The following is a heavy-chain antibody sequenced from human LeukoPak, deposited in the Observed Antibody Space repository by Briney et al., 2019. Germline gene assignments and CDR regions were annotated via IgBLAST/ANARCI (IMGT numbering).Heavy chain of an antibody. CDR2: VSVDGGTT. J-gene: IGHJ4*02. D-gene: IGHD3-10*01. V-gene: IGHV3-23*01. Sequence: GGSLRLSCAASGFTFSSCALSWVRQAPGKGLEWVSTVSVDGGTTYYADSVKGRFTISRDNSKNTLYLQMNSLRAEDTAVYFCAKELHGSGNYAFDYWGQGTLVTVSS. CDR1: GFTFSSCA. CDR3: AKELHGSGNYAFDY.